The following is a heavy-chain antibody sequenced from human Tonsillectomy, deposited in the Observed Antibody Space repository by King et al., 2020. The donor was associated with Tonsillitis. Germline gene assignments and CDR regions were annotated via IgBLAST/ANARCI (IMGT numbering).Heavy chain of an antibody. D-gene: IGHD1-7*01. J-gene: IGHJ5*02. Sequence: VQLVESGGGLVQPGRSLRLSCTASGFTFGDYAMSWVRQAPGKGLEWVGFIRSKAYGGTTEYAASVKGRFTISRDDSKSIAYLQMNSLKTEDTAVYYCTTTLITGTLWMGWFDPWGQGTLVTVSS. CDR2: IRSKAYGGTT. CDR3: TTTLITGTLWMGWFDP. V-gene: IGHV3-49*04. CDR1: GFTFGDYA.